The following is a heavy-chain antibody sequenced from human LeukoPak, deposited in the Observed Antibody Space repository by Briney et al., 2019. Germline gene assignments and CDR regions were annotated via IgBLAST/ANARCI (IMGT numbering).Heavy chain of an antibody. J-gene: IGHJ5*02. CDR2: IYYSGST. CDR1: GGFIRSYY. CDR3: ARRPNLRYFDWLPLGNWFDP. V-gene: IGHV4-59*01. D-gene: IGHD3-9*01. Sequence: SETLSLTCTVSGGFIRSYYWSWIRQPPGKGLECIGYIYYSGSTNYNPSLKSRVTISVDTSKNQFSLKLSSVTAADTAVYYCARRPNLRYFDWLPLGNWFDPWGQGTLVTVSS.